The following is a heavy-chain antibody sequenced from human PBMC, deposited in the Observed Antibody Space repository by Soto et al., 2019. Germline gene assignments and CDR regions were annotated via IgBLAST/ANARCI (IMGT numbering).Heavy chain of an antibody. Sequence: QVQLVESGGGVVQPGRSLRLSCAASGFTFSSYGMHWVRQAPGKGLEWVAVISYDGSNKYYADSVKGRFTISRDNSKNTLYLQMNSLRAEDTAVYYCAKDRVHYDISVTPAYWGQGTLVTVSS. D-gene: IGHD3-9*01. CDR2: ISYDGSNK. CDR1: GFTFSSYG. J-gene: IGHJ4*02. V-gene: IGHV3-30*18. CDR3: AKDRVHYDISVTPAY.